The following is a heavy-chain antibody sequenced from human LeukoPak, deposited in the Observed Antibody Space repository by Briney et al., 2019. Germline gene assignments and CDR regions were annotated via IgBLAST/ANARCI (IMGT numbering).Heavy chain of an antibody. D-gene: IGHD3-22*01. CDR2: TYYRSKWYN. CDR3: ARERVITEVYYYYYGMDV. Sequence: SQTLSLTCAISGDSVSSNSAAWNWIRQSPSGGLEWLGRTYYRSKWYNDYAVSVKSRITINPDTSKNQFSLQLNSVTPEDTAVYYCARERVITEVYYYYYGMDVWGQGTTVTVSS. J-gene: IGHJ6*02. V-gene: IGHV6-1*01. CDR1: GDSVSSNSAA.